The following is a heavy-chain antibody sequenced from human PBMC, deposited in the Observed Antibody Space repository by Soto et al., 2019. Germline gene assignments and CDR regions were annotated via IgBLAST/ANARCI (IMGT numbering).Heavy chain of an antibody. CDR3: ARDSDIVVGGAATHYYYYYYYMDV. J-gene: IGHJ6*03. Sequence: SQTLSLTCAISGDSVSSNSAAWNWIRQSPSRGLEWLGRTYYRSKWYNDYAVSVKSRITINPDTSKNQFSLQLNSVTPEDTAVYYCARDSDIVVGGAATHYYYYYYYMDVWGKGTTVTVSS. CDR1: GDSVSSNSAA. D-gene: IGHD2-15*01. V-gene: IGHV6-1*01. CDR2: TYYRSKWYN.